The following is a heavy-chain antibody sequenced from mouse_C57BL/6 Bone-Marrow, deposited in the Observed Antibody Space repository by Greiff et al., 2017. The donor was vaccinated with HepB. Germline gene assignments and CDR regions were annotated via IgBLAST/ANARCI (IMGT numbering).Heavy chain of an antibody. V-gene: IGHV1-64*01. Sequence: VQLQQPGAELVKPGASVKLSCKASGYTFTSYWMHWVKQRPGQGLEWIGMIHPNSGSTNYNEKFKSKATLTVDKSSSTAYMQLSSMTSEDSAVYYCAREGGYGSRYDWYFDVWGTGTTVTVSS. CDR2: IHPNSGST. J-gene: IGHJ1*03. D-gene: IGHD1-1*01. CDR3: AREGGYGSRYDWYFDV. CDR1: GYTFTSYW.